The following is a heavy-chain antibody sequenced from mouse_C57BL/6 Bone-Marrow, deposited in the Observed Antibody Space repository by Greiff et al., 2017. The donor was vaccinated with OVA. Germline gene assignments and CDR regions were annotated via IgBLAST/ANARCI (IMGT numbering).Heavy chain of an antibody. D-gene: IGHD2-3*01. V-gene: IGHV5-9*01. CDR3: ARLLYDGYYVGYFDD. Sequence: EVMLVESGGGLVKPGGSLKLSCAASGFTFSSYTMSWVRQTPEKRLEWVATISGGGGNTYYPDSVKGRFTISRDNAKNTLYLQMSSLRSEDTALYYCARLLYDGYYVGYFDDWGQGTTLTVSS. J-gene: IGHJ2*01. CDR1: GFTFSSYT. CDR2: ISGGGGNT.